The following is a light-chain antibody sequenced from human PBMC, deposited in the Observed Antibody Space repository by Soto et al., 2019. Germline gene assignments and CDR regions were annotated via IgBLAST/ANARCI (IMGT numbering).Light chain of an antibody. CDR3: QQLYSYPYT. Sequence: DIQLTQSPSFLSASVGDRVTITCRASQGISTYLAWYQQKSGKAPTRLIYVASTLQSGVPSRFSGSGSGTEFTVTISSLQPEDLAIYYCQQLYSYPYTFGQGTKLEI. J-gene: IGKJ2*01. CDR1: QGISTY. V-gene: IGKV1-9*01. CDR2: VAS.